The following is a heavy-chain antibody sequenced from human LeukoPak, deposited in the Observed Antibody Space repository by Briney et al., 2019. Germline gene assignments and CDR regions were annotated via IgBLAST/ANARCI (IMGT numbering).Heavy chain of an antibody. CDR1: GYTFTSYF. J-gene: IGHJ4*02. D-gene: IGHD6-13*01. CDR2: INPSGRTT. Sequence: ASVKVSCKASGYTFTSYFIHWVRQAPGQGLEWMGIINPSGRTTSYTQKFQGRVTMTRDTSTSTVYMELSSLRSEDTAVYYCARGESSTKFGYWGQGTLVTVSS. CDR3: ARGESSTKFGY. V-gene: IGHV1-46*01.